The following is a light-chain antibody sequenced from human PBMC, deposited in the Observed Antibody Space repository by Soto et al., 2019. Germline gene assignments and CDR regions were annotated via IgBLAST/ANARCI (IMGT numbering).Light chain of an antibody. CDR2: AAS. CDR3: QQLNSYPLT. CDR1: QGISSY. J-gene: IGKJ4*01. Sequence: DIQLTQSPSFLSASVGDRVTINCRASQGISSYLAWYQQKPGKAPKLLIYAASTLQSGVPSRFSGSGSGTEFTLTISSLQPEDFATYYCQQLNSYPLTFGGGTKLEIK. V-gene: IGKV1-9*01.